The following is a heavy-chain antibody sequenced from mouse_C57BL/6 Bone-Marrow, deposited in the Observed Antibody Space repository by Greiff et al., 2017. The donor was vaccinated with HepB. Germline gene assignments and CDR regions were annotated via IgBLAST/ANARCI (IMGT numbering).Heavy chain of an antibody. CDR3: TREGYYDYDEGYFDV. Sequence: EVQLVESGEGLVKPGGSLKLSCAASGFTFSSYAMSWVRQTPEKRLEWVAYISSGGDYIYYADTVKGRFTISRDNARNTLYLQMSSLKSEDTAMYYCTREGYYDYDEGYFDVWGTGTTVTVSS. J-gene: IGHJ1*03. CDR1: GFTFSSYA. V-gene: IGHV5-9-1*02. CDR2: ISSGGDYI. D-gene: IGHD2-4*01.